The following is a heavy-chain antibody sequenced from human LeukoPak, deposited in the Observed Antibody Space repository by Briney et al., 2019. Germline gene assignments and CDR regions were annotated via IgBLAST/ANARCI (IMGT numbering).Heavy chain of an antibody. CDR3: ARGGGFYGSGTTHFDY. CDR1: GGSINSGSYG. J-gene: IGHJ4*02. D-gene: IGHD3-10*01. CDR2: IYRSGST. Sequence: PSETPSLTCAVSGGSINSGSYGWSWIRQPPGKGLEWIGYIYRSGSTLYNPSLKSRVSITIDKSKNQFSLKLNSVTAADTAFYFCARGGGFYGSGTTHFDYWGQGALVTVSS. V-gene: IGHV4-30-2*01.